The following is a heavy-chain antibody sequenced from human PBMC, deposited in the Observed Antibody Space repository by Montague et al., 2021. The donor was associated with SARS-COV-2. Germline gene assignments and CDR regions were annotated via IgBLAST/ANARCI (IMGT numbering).Heavy chain of an antibody. CDR2: ISWNSGSI. J-gene: IGHJ5*02. CDR1: GFTFDDYA. D-gene: IGHD6-19*01. V-gene: IGHV3-9*01. CDR3: AKDSSGIAVAGTTWFDP. Sequence: SLSLSCAASGFTFDDYAMHWVRQAPGKGLEWVSGISWNSGSIGYADSVKGRFTISRDNAKNSLYLQMNSLRAEDTALYYCAKDSSGIAVAGTTWFDPWGQGTLVTVSS.